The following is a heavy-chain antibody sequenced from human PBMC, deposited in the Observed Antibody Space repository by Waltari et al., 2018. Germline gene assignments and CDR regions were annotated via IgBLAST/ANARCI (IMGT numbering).Heavy chain of an antibody. CDR3: ARDQVTTIFDY. CDR1: VLPLSSYW. Sequence: EVQLVESGGGLVQSGGSLRLSCAASVLPLSSYWMSGVRQAPGKGLEWVANIKQDGSEKYYVDSVKGRFTISRDNAKNSLYLQMNSLRAEDTAVYYCARDQVTTIFDYWGQGTLVTVSS. V-gene: IGHV3-7*01. D-gene: IGHD4-17*01. CDR2: IKQDGSEK. J-gene: IGHJ4*02.